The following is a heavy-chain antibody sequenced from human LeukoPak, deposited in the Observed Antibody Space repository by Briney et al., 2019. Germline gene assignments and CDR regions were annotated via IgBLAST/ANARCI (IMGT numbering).Heavy chain of an antibody. CDR3: ARDSLWFGEILRSY. J-gene: IGHJ4*02. Sequence: PSETLSLTCTVSGGSISSYYWSWIRQPPGKGLEWIGYIYYSGSTNYNPSLKSRVTISVDTSKNQFSLKLSSVTAADTAVYYCARDSLWFGEILRSYWGQGTLVTVSS. CDR2: IYYSGST. V-gene: IGHV4-59*12. CDR1: GGSISSYY. D-gene: IGHD3-10*01.